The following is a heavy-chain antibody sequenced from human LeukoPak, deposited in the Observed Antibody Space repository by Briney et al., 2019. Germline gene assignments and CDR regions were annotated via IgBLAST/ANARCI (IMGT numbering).Heavy chain of an antibody. V-gene: IGHV3-21*06. CDR3: ATETNGRHYDY. CDR2: IGPTGFDR. Sequence: KPGGSLRLSCTPSGLTFSTSGFNWARQAPGKGLEWVASIGPTGFDRYHADSIKGRFTISRDNANNFLYLQLDSLKAEDTAVYYCATETNGRHYDYWGQGTLLTVSS. CDR1: GLTFSTSG. J-gene: IGHJ4*02. D-gene: IGHD1-14*01.